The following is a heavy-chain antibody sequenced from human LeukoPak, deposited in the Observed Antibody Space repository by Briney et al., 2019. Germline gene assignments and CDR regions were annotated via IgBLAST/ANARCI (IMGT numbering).Heavy chain of an antibody. CDR1: GGSISSSSYY. Sequence: PSETLSLTCTVSGGSISSSSYYWGWIRQPPGKGLEWIGEIYQSGTTNYNPSFKSRVTISVDKSKNHFSLKLSSVTAADTAVYYCAREPKTGGTNLKTLDFWGQGTLVTVSS. V-gene: IGHV4-39*07. D-gene: IGHD1-1*01. J-gene: IGHJ4*02. CDR3: AREPKTGGTNLKTLDF. CDR2: IYQSGTT.